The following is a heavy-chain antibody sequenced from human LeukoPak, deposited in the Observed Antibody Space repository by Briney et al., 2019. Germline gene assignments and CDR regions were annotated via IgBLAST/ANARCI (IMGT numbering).Heavy chain of an antibody. D-gene: IGHD1-26*01. Sequence: PSETLSLTCTVSGGSISSYHWSWIRQPPGKGLEWIGNMYYSGSTNYNPSLRSRVTISPDKSKNQFSLTLTSVTAADTAVYFCARAPLSGTYYTDAFDIWGQGTMVTVSS. J-gene: IGHJ3*02. V-gene: IGHV4-59*12. CDR2: MYYSGST. CDR3: ARAPLSGTYYTDAFDI. CDR1: GGSISSYH.